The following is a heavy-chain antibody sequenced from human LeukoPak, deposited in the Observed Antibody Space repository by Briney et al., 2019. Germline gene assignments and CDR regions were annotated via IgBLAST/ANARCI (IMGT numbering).Heavy chain of an antibody. D-gene: IGHD4-17*01. CDR2: IYYSGST. V-gene: IGHV4-39*07. J-gene: IGHJ4*02. CDR3: ARVRHDYGDYSANDY. CDR1: GGSISSSDYY. Sequence: PSETLSLTCTVSGGSISSSDYYWGWIRQPPGKGLEWVVSIYYSGSTYYNPSLKSRVTTSVDTSKNHFSLKLSSVTAADTAVYYCARVRHDYGDYSANDYWGQGTLVTVSS.